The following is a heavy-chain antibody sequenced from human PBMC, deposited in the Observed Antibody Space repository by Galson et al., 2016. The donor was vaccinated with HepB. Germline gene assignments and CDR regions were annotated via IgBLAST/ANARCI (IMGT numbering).Heavy chain of an antibody. D-gene: IGHD6-13*01. J-gene: IGHJ4*02. CDR2: INHSGIT. CDR3: ARYLSRYSSSWFLVPGRNYFDY. CDR1: GGSFSGYY. Sequence: ETLSLTCAVYGGSFSGYYWSWIRQPPGMGLEWIGEINHSGITNYNPSLKSRVTISVDTSKDQFSLKQGSVTAADTALYYCARYLSRYSSSWFLVPGRNYFDYWGQGTLVTVSS. V-gene: IGHV4-34*01.